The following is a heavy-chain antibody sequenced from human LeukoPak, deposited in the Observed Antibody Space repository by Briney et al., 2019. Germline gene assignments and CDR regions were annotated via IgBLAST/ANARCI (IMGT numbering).Heavy chain of an antibody. V-gene: IGHV4-59*08. CDR3: ARQTGSGLFILP. CDR1: GGSISDYY. Sequence: SETLSLTCIISGGSISDYYWGWIRQPPGKGLEWIGYVHSNGDTDYNPSLRSRLTILLDTSKNQFSLKLTSVTAADTAVFYCARQTGSGLFILPGGQGTLVTVSS. J-gene: IGHJ4*02. CDR2: VHSNGDT. D-gene: IGHD3/OR15-3a*01.